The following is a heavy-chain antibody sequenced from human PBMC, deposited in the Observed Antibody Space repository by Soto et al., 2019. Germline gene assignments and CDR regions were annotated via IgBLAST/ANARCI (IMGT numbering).Heavy chain of an antibody. Sequence: GASVKVSCKASGYTFTGYYMHWVRQAPGQGLEWMGWINPNSGGTNYAQKFQGWVTMTRDTSISTAYMELSRLRSDDTAVYYCARSRSTSGYYYYYYMDVWGKGTTVTVSS. CDR2: INPNSGGT. CDR1: GYTFTGYY. V-gene: IGHV1-2*04. J-gene: IGHJ6*03. CDR3: ARSRSTSGYYYYYYMDV. D-gene: IGHD2-2*01.